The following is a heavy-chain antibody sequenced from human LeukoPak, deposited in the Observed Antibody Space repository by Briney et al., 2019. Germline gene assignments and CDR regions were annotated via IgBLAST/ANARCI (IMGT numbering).Heavy chain of an antibody. CDR1: GFTVSSNY. J-gene: IGHJ4*02. Sequence: PGGSLRPSCAASGFTVSSNYMNWVRQAQGKGLEWVSVIYSGGSTYYADSVKGRFTISRDNSKNTLYLQMNSLRAEDTAVYYCARLSWFDELPNFWGQGTLVSVSS. V-gene: IGHV3-53*01. CDR3: ARLSWFDELPNF. D-gene: IGHD3-10*01. CDR2: IYSGGST.